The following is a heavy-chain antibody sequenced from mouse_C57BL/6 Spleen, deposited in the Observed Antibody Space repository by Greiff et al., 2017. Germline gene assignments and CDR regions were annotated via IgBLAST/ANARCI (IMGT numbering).Heavy chain of an antibody. D-gene: IGHD1-1*01. CDR1: GYTFTDHT. V-gene: IGHV1-78*01. J-gene: IGHJ2*01. Sequence: VKLMESDAELVKPGASVKISCKVSGYTFTDHTIHWMKQRPEQGLEWIGYIYPRDGSTKYNEKFKGKATLTADKSSSTAYMQLNSLTSEDSAVYFCARGDYGSSFAFFDYWGQGTTLTVSS. CDR3: ARGDYGSSFAFFDY. CDR2: IYPRDGST.